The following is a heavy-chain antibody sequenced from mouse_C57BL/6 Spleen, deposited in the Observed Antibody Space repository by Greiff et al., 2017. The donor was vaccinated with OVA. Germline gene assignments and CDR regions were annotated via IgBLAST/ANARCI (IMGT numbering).Heavy chain of an antibody. Sequence: VQLKQSEGGLVQPGSSMKLSCTASGFTFSDYYMAWVRQVPEKGLEWVANINYDGSSTYYLDSLKSRFIISRDNAKNILYLQMSSLKSEDTATYYCARGNWDVGGYYFDYWGQGTTLTVSS. J-gene: IGHJ2*01. CDR2: INYDGSST. D-gene: IGHD4-1*01. CDR3: ARGNWDVGGYYFDY. CDR1: GFTFSDYY. V-gene: IGHV5-16*01.